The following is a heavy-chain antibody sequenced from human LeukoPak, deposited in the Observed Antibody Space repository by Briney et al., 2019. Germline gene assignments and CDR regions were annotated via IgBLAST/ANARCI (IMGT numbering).Heavy chain of an antibody. CDR2: INHSGST. CDR3: AEGQDYYDSSGYYWNYFDY. D-gene: IGHD3-22*01. V-gene: IGHV4-34*01. Sequence: SETLSLTCAVYGGSFSGYYWSWIRQPPGKGLEWIGVINHSGSTKYNPSLKSRLTISVDTSKNQFSLKVTSVTAADTAVYYCAEGQDYYDSSGYYWNYFDYWGQGTLVTVSS. J-gene: IGHJ4*02. CDR1: GGSFSGYY.